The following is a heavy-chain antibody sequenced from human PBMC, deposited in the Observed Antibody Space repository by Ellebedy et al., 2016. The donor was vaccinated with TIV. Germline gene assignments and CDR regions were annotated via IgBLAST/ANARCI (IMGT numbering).Heavy chain of an antibody. J-gene: IGHJ5*02. CDR2: INPNSGGT. CDR3: AREGDLPRGNWFDP. CDR1: GYMFIDYY. V-gene: IGHV1-2*02. D-gene: IGHD3-16*01. Sequence: ASVKVSXKASGYMFIDYYIHWVRQAPGQGLEWMGWINPNSGGTNYAQKFQGRVTMTRDTSISTAYMELSRVRSDDTAMYYCAREGDLPRGNWFDPWGQGTLVTVSS.